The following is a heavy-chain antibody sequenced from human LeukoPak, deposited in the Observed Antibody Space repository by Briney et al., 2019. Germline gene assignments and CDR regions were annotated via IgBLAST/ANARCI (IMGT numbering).Heavy chain of an antibody. J-gene: IGHJ6*03. Sequence: SETLSLTCAVYGGSFSGYYWSWIRQPPGKGLEWIGEINHNGSTNYNPSLKSRVTISVDTSKNQFSLKLSSVTAADTAVYYCARGQYYYDSSGYYPYYYYYMDVWGKGTTVTVSS. V-gene: IGHV4-34*01. CDR1: GGSFSGYY. CDR2: INHNGST. CDR3: ARGQYYYDSSGYYPYYYYYMDV. D-gene: IGHD3-22*01.